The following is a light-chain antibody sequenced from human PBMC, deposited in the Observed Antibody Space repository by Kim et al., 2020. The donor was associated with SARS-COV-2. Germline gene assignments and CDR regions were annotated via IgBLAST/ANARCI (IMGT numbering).Light chain of an antibody. Sequence: SPGERATLSCRASQSVNSNLAWYQQKPGQAPRVLIYGASTRASGIPARFSGSGSGTEFTLTISSLQSEDFAVYYCQQYDNWPPLTFGGGTKVDIK. CDR2: GAS. CDR3: QQYDNWPPLT. V-gene: IGKV3-15*01. J-gene: IGKJ4*01. CDR1: QSVNSN.